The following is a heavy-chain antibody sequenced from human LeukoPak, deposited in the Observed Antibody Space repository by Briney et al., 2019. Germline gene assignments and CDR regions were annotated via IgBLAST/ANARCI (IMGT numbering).Heavy chain of an antibody. CDR1: EFTFSSYW. CDR2: IKEDGSDK. Sequence: GGSLRLSCAASEFTFSSYWMSWVRQAPGKGLEWVANIKEDGSDKNYVDSVRGRFTISRDNAQNALYLQMNSLRAEDTAVYYCAREIPGGTTTLDCWGQGTLVTVSS. J-gene: IGHJ4*02. CDR3: AREIPGGTTTLDC. D-gene: IGHD1-26*01. V-gene: IGHV3-7*01.